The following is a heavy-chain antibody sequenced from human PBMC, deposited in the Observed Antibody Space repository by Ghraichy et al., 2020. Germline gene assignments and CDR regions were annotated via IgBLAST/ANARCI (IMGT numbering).Heavy chain of an antibody. D-gene: IGHD2-2*01. J-gene: IGHJ6*02. CDR2: ISAYNGNT. Sequence: ASVKVSCKASGYTFTSYGLSWVRQAPGQGLEWMGWISAYNGNTNYAQKLQGRVTMTTDTSTSTAYMELRSLRSDDTAVYYCARDGGPRYCSSTSCYYYYGVDVWGQGTTVTVSS. CDR1: GYTFTSYG. CDR3: ARDGGPRYCSSTSCYYYYGVDV. V-gene: IGHV1-18*01.